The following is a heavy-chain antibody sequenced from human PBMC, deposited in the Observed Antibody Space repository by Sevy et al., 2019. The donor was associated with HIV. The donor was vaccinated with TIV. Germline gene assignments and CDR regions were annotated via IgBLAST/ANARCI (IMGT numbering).Heavy chain of an antibody. J-gene: IGHJ5*02. CDR2: FYYSGST. D-gene: IGHD1-26*01. Sequence: SETLSLTCTVSGGSISSGSYYWDRIRQPPGTGLEWIGSFYYSGSTSYNPSLKSRVTISADTSKNQFSLELSSVTASDTAVYYCARRNSGSNHWFDPWGQGTLVTVSS. CDR3: ARRNSGSNHWFDP. CDR1: GGSISSGSYY. V-gene: IGHV4-39*01.